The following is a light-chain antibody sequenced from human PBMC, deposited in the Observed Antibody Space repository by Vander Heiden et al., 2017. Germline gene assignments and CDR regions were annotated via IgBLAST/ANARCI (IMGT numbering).Light chain of an antibody. CDR3: QHYDNLPLT. Sequence: DIQMTQSPSSLSASVGDRVTITCQASQDITNYLNWYQQKPGKAPKLLIYDASNLETGVPSRFSGSGSGTDFTCTISSMQPEDFATYYCQHYDNLPLTFGGGTKVEIK. CDR2: DAS. V-gene: IGKV1-33*01. J-gene: IGKJ4*01. CDR1: QDITNY.